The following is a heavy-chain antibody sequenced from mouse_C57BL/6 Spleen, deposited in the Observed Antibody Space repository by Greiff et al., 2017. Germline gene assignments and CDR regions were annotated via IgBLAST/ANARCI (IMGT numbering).Heavy chain of an antibody. CDR2: IYPGSGNT. CDR1: GYTFTDYY. V-gene: IGHV1-76*01. D-gene: IGHD1-1*01. J-gene: IGHJ2*01. CDR3: ARGDYYGGWGHLFDY. Sequence: QVQLKESGAELVRPGASVKLSCKASGYTFTDYYINWVKQRPGQGLEWIARIYPGSGNTYYNEKFKGKATLTAEKSSSTAYMQLSSLTSEDSAVYFCARGDYYGGWGHLFDYWGQGTTLTVSS.